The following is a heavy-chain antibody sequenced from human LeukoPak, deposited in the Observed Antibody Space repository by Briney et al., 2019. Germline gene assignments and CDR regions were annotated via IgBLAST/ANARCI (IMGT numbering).Heavy chain of an antibody. CDR3: ARDGGLGDIVVVPAAMEGYYGMDV. Sequence: SVKVSCKASGGTFSSYAISWVRQAPGQGLEWMGGIIPIFGTANYAQKFQGRVTVTADESTSTAYMELSSLRSEDTAVYYCARDGGLGDIVVVPAAMEGYYGMDVWGKGTTVTVSS. D-gene: IGHD2-2*01. CDR1: GGTFSSYA. CDR2: IIPIFGTA. V-gene: IGHV1-69*01. J-gene: IGHJ6*04.